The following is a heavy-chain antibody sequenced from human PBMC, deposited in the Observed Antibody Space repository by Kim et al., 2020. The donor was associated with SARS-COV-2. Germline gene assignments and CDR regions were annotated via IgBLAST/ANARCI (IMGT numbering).Heavy chain of an antibody. CDR2: ISGSGGST. CDR1: GFTFSSYA. J-gene: IGHJ3*02. CDR3: AKVGPPNYYDSRVPRGDDAFDI. Sequence: GGSLRLSCAASGFTFSSYAMSWVRQAPGKGLEWVSAISGSGGSTYYADSVKGRFTISRDNSKNTLYLQMNSLRAEDTAVYYCAKVGPPNYYDSRVPRGDDAFDIWGQGTMVTVSS. D-gene: IGHD3-22*01. V-gene: IGHV3-23*01.